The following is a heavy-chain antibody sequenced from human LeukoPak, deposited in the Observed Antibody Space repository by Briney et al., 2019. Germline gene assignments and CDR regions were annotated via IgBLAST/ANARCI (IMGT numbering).Heavy chain of an antibody. Sequence: ASVKVSCKASGYTFTGYYMHWVRQAPGQGLEWMGWINPNSGGTNYAQKFQGRVTMTRDTSISTAYMELSRLRSDDTAVYYCARVSWFGELLFPFDYWGQGTLVTVSS. CDR2: INPNSGGT. CDR1: GYTFTGYY. CDR3: ARVSWFGELLFPFDY. D-gene: IGHD3-10*01. J-gene: IGHJ4*02. V-gene: IGHV1-2*02.